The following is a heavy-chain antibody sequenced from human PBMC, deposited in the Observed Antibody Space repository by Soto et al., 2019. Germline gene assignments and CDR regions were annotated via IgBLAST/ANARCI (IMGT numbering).Heavy chain of an antibody. D-gene: IGHD6-25*01. CDR1: GYTFITYD. V-gene: IGHV1-8*01. J-gene: IGHJ4*02. CDR3: ARRKERSGPNYLDS. Sequence: VASVKVSCKASGYTFITYDINWVRQAAGQGPEWMGWMNPNNGNAGYAQKFQGRVTMTRNTSISTAYMELSSLRFDDTAVYFCARRKERSGPNYLDSWGQGSLVTVSS. CDR2: MNPNNGNA.